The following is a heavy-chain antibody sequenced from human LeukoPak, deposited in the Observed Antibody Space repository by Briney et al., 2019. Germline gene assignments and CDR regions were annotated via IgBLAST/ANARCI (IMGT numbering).Heavy chain of an antibody. CDR3: ARADILTGFRFDP. V-gene: IGHV4-38-2*02. CDR2: IYHSGST. CDR1: GYSISSGYY. D-gene: IGHD3-9*01. Sequence: SETLSLTCTVSGYSISSGYYWGWIRQPPGKGLEWIGSIYHSGSTYYTPSLKSRVTISVNTSKNQFSLKLSSVTAADTAVYYCARADILTGFRFDPWGQGTLVTVSS. J-gene: IGHJ5*02.